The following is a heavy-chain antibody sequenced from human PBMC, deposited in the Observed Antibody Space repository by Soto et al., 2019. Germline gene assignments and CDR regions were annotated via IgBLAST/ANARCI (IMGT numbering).Heavy chain of an antibody. V-gene: IGHV1-69*13. CDR1: GGTFSSYA. Sequence: SVKVSCKASGGTFSSYAISWVRQAPGQGLEWMGGIIPIFGTANYAQKFQGRVTITADESTSTAYMELSSLRSEDTAVYYCARDMYYYGSGSYWGYYYYGMDVWGQGTTVTVSS. CDR2: IIPIFGTA. D-gene: IGHD3-10*01. CDR3: ARDMYYYGSGSYWGYYYYGMDV. J-gene: IGHJ6*02.